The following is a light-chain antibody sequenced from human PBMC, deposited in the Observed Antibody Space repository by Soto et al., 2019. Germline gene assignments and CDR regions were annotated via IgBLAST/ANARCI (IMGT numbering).Light chain of an antibody. Sequence: EIVLTQSPATLSLSPGERATLSCRASQGVSSYLAWYQQKPGQAPRLLIYDASNRATGIPARFSGSGPGTDFTLTISSPEPEDFAVYYCQQRSNWQLTFGGGTKVEIK. CDR1: QGVSSY. CDR3: QQRSNWQLT. J-gene: IGKJ4*01. V-gene: IGKV3D-11*01. CDR2: DAS.